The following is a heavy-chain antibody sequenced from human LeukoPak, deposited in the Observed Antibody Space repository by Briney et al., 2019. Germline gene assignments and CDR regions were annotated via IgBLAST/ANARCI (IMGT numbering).Heavy chain of an antibody. V-gene: IGHV3-9*01. CDR1: GFTFDDYA. D-gene: IGHD3-22*01. CDR3: AKGKWLSESPLDY. Sequence: GRSLRLSCAASGFTFDDYAMHWVRQAPGKGLEWVPGISWNSGSIGYADSVKGRFTISRDNARNSLFLQMNSLRAEDTALYYCAKGKWLSESPLDYWGQGTLVTVSS. J-gene: IGHJ4*02. CDR2: ISWNSGSI.